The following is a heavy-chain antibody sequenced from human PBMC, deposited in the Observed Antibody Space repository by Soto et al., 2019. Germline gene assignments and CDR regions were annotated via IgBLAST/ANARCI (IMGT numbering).Heavy chain of an antibody. CDR3: ARGRGWNQPVNDY. V-gene: IGHV5-51*01. D-gene: IGHD1-1*01. J-gene: IGHJ4*02. Sequence: ASVKVSCKGSGYSFTSYWIGWVRQMPGKGLEWMGIIYPGDSDTRYSPSFQGQVTISADKSISTAYLQWSSLKASDTAMYYCARGRGWNQPVNDYWGQGTLVTVSS. CDR2: IYPGDSDT. CDR1: GYSFTSYW.